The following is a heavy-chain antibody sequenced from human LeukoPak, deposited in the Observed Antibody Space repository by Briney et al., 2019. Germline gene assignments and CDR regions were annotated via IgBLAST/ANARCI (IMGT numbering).Heavy chain of an antibody. CDR2: INHSGST. Sequence: SETLSLTCAVYGGSFSGYYWSWIRQPPGKGLEWIGEINHSGSTNYNPSLKSRVTISVDTSKNQFSLKLSSVTAADTAVYYCAIGLAAAAHHEKVNRFDPWGQGTLVTVSS. D-gene: IGHD6-13*01. V-gene: IGHV4-34*01. J-gene: IGHJ5*02. CDR3: AIGLAAAAHHEKVNRFDP. CDR1: GGSFSGYY.